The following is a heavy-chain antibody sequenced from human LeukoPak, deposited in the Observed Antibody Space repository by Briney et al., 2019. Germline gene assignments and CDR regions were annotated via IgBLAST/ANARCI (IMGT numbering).Heavy chain of an antibody. CDR2: FDPEDGET. V-gene: IGHV1-24*01. J-gene: IGHJ3*02. CDR1: GYTLTELS. D-gene: IGHD2-15*01. Sequence: ASVKVSCKVSGYTLTELSMHWVRQAPGKGLEWMGGFDPEDGETIYAQKFQGRVTMTEDTSTDTAYMELSSLRSEDTAVYYCALPICSGGSCPERGDAFDIWGQGTMVTVSS. CDR3: ALPICSGGSCPERGDAFDI.